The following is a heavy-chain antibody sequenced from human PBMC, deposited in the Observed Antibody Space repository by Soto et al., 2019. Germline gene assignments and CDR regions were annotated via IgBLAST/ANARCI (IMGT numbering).Heavy chain of an antibody. V-gene: IGHV4-34*01. J-gene: IGHJ4*02. CDR1: GGSFSGYY. D-gene: IGHD3-16*02. CDR3: ARSGDYIWGSYRLSSSSFDY. CDR2: INHSGST. Sequence: QVQLQQWGAGLLKPSETLSLTCAVYGGSFSGYYWSWIRQPPGKGMEWVGEINHSGSTNYNPSLKSRVTISVYTSKNHVSLKLSSVNAADTAVYYCARSGDYIWGSYRLSSSSFDYWGQGTLVTVSS.